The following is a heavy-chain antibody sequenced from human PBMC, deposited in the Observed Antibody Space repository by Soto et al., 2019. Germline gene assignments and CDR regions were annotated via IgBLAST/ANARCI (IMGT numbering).Heavy chain of an antibody. J-gene: IGHJ4*02. CDR2: IYYSGNT. Sequence: PSETLSLTCTVSGGSITSSSYYWGWIRQPPGKGLEWIGSIYYSGNTYYTPSLKSRVTISVDTSKSQFSLKLSSVTAADTAVYYCAREGGRYCSGGSCQVDYWGQGTLVTVSS. CDR3: AREGGRYCSGGSCQVDY. CDR1: GGSITSSSYY. D-gene: IGHD2-15*01. V-gene: IGHV4-39*02.